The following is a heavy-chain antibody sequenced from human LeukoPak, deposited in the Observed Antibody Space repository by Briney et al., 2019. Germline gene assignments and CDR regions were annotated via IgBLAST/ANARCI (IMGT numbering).Heavy chain of an antibody. CDR2: INPNSGGT. D-gene: IGHD3-22*01. Sequence: ASVKVSCTASGYTFTGYYMHWVRQAPGQGLEWMGWINPNSGGTNYAQKFQGRVTMTRDTSISTAYMELSRLRSDDTAVYYCARDSGGTTYYYDSSGKIDYWGQGTLVTVSS. CDR3: ARDSGGTTYYYDSSGKIDY. CDR1: GYTFTGYY. J-gene: IGHJ4*02. V-gene: IGHV1-2*02.